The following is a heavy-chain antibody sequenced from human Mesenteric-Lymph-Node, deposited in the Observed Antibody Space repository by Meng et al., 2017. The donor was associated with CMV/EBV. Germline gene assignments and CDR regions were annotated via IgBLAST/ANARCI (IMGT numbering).Heavy chain of an antibody. V-gene: IGHV3-30-3*01. CDR1: GFSFTIHT. J-gene: IGHJ4*02. CDR2: ISYDGSIE. CDR3: ARDAAVVGTHPPDY. D-gene: IGHD2-21*01. Sequence: GGSLRLSCAASGFSFTIHTIHWVRQAPGKGLESVAVISYDGSIESYADSVKGRFTISRDKSENTVYLQMNSLRAEDTAVYYCARDAAVVGTHPPDYWGQGTLVTVSS.